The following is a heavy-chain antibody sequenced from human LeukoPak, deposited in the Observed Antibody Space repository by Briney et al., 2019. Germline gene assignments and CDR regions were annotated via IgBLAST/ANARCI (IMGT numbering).Heavy chain of an antibody. Sequence: SETLSLTCTVSLDSTTSNFWSWVRQPPGKGLEWIGEIHRSGSPNYNPSLQSRITISIDRSRNQIVLELSSVTAADTAVYYCAREILGGFNPGAYWGQGTLVTVSS. V-gene: IGHV4-4*02. D-gene: IGHD1-14*01. CDR3: AREILGGFNPGAY. CDR1: LDSTTSNF. CDR2: IHRSGSP. J-gene: IGHJ4*02.